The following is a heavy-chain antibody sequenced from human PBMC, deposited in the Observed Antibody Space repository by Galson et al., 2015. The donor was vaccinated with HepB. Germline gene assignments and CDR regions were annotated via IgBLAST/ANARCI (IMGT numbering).Heavy chain of an antibody. CDR2: ISYDGSNK. Sequence: SLRLSCAASGFTFSRYAMHWVRQAPGKGLEWVAVISYDGSNKYYADSVKGRFTISRDNSKNTLYLQMNSLRAEDTAVYYCARDYGMDVWGQGTTVTVSS. CDR3: ARDYGMDV. CDR1: GFTFSRYA. V-gene: IGHV3-30-3*01. J-gene: IGHJ6*02.